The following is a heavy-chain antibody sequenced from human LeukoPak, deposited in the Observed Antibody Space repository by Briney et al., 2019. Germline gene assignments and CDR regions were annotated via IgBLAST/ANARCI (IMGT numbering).Heavy chain of an antibody. CDR1: GGTFSSYA. D-gene: IGHD6-6*01. CDR2: IIPIFGTA. CDR3: AREFSSSSEFYPHFDY. J-gene: IGHJ4*02. V-gene: IGHV1-69*05. Sequence: SVKVSCKASGGTFSSYAISWVRQAPGQGLEWMGGIIPIFGTANYAQKFQGRVTITTDESTSTAYMELSSLRSEDTAVYYCAREFSSSSEFYPHFDYWGQGTLATVSS.